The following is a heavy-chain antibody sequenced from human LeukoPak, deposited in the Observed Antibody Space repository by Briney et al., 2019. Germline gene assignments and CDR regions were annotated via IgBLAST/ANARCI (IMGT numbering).Heavy chain of an antibody. Sequence: GESLKISCKGSGYRFNSYWIGWVRQMPGKGLEWMGIIYPGDSDTRYSPFFQGQVTISADKSISTAYLQWSSLKASDTAMYYCARHMTTVITPFDYWGQGTLVTVSS. CDR3: ARHMTTVITPFDY. D-gene: IGHD4-23*01. CDR1: GYRFNSYW. V-gene: IGHV5-51*01. CDR2: IYPGDSDT. J-gene: IGHJ4*02.